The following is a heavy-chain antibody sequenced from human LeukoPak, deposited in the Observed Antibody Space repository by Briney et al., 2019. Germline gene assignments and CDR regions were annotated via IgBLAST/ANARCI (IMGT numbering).Heavy chain of an antibody. J-gene: IGHJ4*02. CDR3: ARGTAVAAAVFDY. CDR1: GGSFSGYY. Sequence: PSETLSLTCAVYGGSFSGYYWSWIRQPPGKGLEWIGEINHSGSTNYNPSLKSRVTISVDTSKNQFSLKLSSVTAADTAVYYCARGTAVAAAVFDYWGRGTLVTVSS. D-gene: IGHD6-13*01. CDR2: INHSGST. V-gene: IGHV4-34*01.